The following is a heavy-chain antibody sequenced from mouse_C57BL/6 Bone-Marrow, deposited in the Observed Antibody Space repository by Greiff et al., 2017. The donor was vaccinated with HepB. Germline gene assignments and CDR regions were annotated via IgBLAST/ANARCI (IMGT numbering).Heavy chain of an antibody. CDR3: ARDGGYYVDY. D-gene: IGHD1-1*02. CDR1: GYSITSGYY. V-gene: IGHV3-6*01. J-gene: IGHJ2*01. CDR2: ISYDGSN. Sequence: VQLKESGPGLVKPSQSLSLTCSVTGYSITSGYYWNWIRQFPGNKLEWMGYISYDGSNNYNPSLKNRISITRDTSKNQFFLKLNSVTTEDTATYYCARDGGYYVDYWGQGTTLTVSS.